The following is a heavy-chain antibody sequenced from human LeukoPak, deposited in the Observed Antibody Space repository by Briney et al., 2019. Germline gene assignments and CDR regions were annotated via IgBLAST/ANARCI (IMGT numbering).Heavy chain of an antibody. CDR2: ITGSGGTT. CDR3: AKDLSPESNRLSPFDY. V-gene: IGHV3-23*01. J-gene: IGHJ4*02. CDR1: GFTFSSHA. D-gene: IGHD3-16*02. Sequence: GGSLRLSCAASGFTFSSHAMSWVRQAPGKGLEWVSTITGSGGTTKYADSVKGRFTISRDNSKNTLDLQMNSLRAEDTAIFYCAKDLSPESNRLSPFDYWGQGTLVTVSS.